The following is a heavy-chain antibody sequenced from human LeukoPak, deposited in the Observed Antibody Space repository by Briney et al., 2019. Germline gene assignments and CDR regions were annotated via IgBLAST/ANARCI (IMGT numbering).Heavy chain of an antibody. CDR3: ARDCVIVGAPCYDY. V-gene: IGHV3-7*04. J-gene: IGHJ4*02. CDR2: IEEDGSEK. CDR1: GFTFSTYV. D-gene: IGHD1-26*01. Sequence: GGSLRLSCAASGFTFSTYVMHWVRQAPGKGLEWVGNIEEDGSEKYYVDSVKGRFTISRDNAKNSLYLQMNSLRAEDTAVYYCARDCVIVGAPCYDYWGQGTLVTVSS.